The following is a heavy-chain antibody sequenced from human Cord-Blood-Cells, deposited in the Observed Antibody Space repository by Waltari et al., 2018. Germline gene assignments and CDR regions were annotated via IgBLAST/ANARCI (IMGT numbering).Heavy chain of an antibody. CDR3: ARRGCSSTSCYVHYYYGMDV. CDR1: GGSFSGYS. Sequence: QVQLQQWGAGLLKPSETLSLTCAVYGGSFSGYSWSWIRQPPGKGLEWIGEINLRGSTSDNPARKSRVTISVDTSKNQFSLKLSSVTAADTAVYYCARRGCSSTSCYVHYYYGMDVWGQGTTVTVSS. J-gene: IGHJ6*02. CDR2: INLRGST. D-gene: IGHD2-2*01. V-gene: IGHV4-34*01.